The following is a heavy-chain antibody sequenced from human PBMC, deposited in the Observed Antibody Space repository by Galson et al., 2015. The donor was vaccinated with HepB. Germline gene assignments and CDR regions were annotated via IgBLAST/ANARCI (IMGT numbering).Heavy chain of an antibody. D-gene: IGHD3-3*01. CDR2: IYYSGST. Sequence: SETLSLTCTVSGGSISSYYWSWIRQPPGKGLEWIGYIYYSGSTNYNPSLKSRVTISVDTSKNQFSLKLSSVTAADTAVYYCAGSPYDFWSRITTNPYNWFDPWGQGTLVTVSS. CDR1: GGSISSYY. J-gene: IGHJ5*02. CDR3: AGSPYDFWSRITTNPYNWFDP. V-gene: IGHV4-59*01.